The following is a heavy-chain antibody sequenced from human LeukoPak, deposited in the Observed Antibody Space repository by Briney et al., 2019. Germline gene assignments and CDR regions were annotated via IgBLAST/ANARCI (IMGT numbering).Heavy chain of an antibody. CDR3: ARDLRTIAVAGIGAFDI. D-gene: IGHD6-19*01. Sequence: ASVKVSCKASGYTFTSYDINWVRQATGQGLEWMGWMNPNSGNTGYAQKFQGRVTMTRDMSTSTVYMELSSLRSEDTAVYYCARDLRTIAVAGIGAFDIWGQGTMVTVSS. CDR1: GYTFTSYD. CDR2: MNPNSGNT. V-gene: IGHV1-8*01. J-gene: IGHJ3*02.